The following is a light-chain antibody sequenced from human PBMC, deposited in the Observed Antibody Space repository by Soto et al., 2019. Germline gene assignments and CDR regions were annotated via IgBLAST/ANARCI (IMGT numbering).Light chain of an antibody. J-gene: IGLJ1*01. CDR1: SSNIGNNY. V-gene: IGLV1-51*02. CDR2: ENN. Sequence: QSVLTQPPSVSAAPGQKVTISCSGSSSNIGNNYVSWYQQLPGTAPKLLIYENNKRPSGIPDRFSGSKSGTSATLGITGLQTGDEADYYCGTWDSRLRGVVGTGTKVTVL. CDR3: GTWDSRLRGV.